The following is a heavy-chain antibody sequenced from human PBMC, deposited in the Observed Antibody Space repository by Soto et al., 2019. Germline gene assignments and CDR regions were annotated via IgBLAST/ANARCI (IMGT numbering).Heavy chain of an antibody. CDR2: ISAYNGNT. J-gene: IGHJ6*02. CDR1: GYTFTSYG. CDR3: ASGYYDSSGYYPPYYYYYGMDV. D-gene: IGHD3-22*01. Sequence: ASVKVSCKASGYTFTSYGISWVRQAPGQGLEWMGWISAYNGNTNYAQKLQGRVTMTTDTSTSTAYMELSSLRSEDTAVYYCASGYYDSSGYYPPYYYYYGMDVWGQGTTVTVSS. V-gene: IGHV1-18*01.